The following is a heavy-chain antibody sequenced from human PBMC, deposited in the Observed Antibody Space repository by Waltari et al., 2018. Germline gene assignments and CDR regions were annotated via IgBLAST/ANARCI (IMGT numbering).Heavy chain of an antibody. D-gene: IGHD5-12*01. J-gene: IGHJ5*02. V-gene: IGHV4-39*07. Sequence: QLPLQASGPGLVKPPETLSLTCPVSGGSISSSSYYWGWIPQPPEKGLGWVASMDYSGRTYSNPSLKSRVTISVDTSKNQSSLEVRSVTAVDTAVYYGARGFGSATTSRFDPWGQGIVVTVSS. CDR1: GGSISSSSYY. CDR2: MDYSGRT. CDR3: ARGFGSATTSRFDP.